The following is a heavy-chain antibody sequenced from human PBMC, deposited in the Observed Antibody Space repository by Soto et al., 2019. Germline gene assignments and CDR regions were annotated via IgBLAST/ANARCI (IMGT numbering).Heavy chain of an antibody. D-gene: IGHD5-18*01. CDR1: GGSISSTTYS. CDR2: MYYSGTT. Sequence: SETLSLTCTVSGGSISSTTYSWGWIRQPPGKGLEWIGSMYYSGTTYSNPSLQSRVTISVDASKNQFSLKLSSVTAADTAVYYCVAYSYVDRFDYWGQGTLVTVSS. CDR3: VAYSYVDRFDY. J-gene: IGHJ4*02. V-gene: IGHV4-39*07.